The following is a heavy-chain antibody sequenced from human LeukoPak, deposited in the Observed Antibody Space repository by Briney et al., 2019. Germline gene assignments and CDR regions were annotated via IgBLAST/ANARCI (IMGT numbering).Heavy chain of an antibody. J-gene: IGHJ4*02. CDR1: GYTFTGYY. CDR2: INPNSGGT. V-gene: IGHV1-2*02. D-gene: IGHD6-19*01. CDR3: ARDRGAVAGINY. Sequence: ASVKVSCKASGYTFTGYYMHWVRQAPGQGLEWMGWINPNSGGTNYARKFQGRVTMTRDTSISTAYMELSRLRSDDTAVYYCARDRGAVAGINYWGQGTLVTVSS.